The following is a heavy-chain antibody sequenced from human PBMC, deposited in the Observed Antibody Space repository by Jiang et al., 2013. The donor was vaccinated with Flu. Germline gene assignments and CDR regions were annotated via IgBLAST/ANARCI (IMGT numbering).Heavy chain of an antibody. J-gene: IGHJ4*02. CDR1: GGSISSYY. V-gene: IGHV4-59*01. Sequence: LLKPSETLSLTCTVSGGSISSYYWSWIRQPPGKGLEWIGYIYYSGSTNYNPSLKSRVTISVDTSKNQFSLKLSSVTAADTAVYYCARTPGYSSGPIDYWGQGTLVTVSS. CDR2: IYYSGST. D-gene: IGHD6-25*01. CDR3: ARTPGYSSGPIDY.